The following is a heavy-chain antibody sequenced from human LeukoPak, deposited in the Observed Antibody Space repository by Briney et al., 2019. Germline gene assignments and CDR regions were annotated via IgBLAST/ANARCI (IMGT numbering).Heavy chain of an antibody. CDR1: GYTFTSYA. CDR2: INPNSGGT. CDR3: ARGGPYYDSTRANDLNY. D-gene: IGHD3-22*01. J-gene: IGHJ4*02. V-gene: IGHV1-2*04. Sequence: GASVKVSCKASGYTFTSYAMHWVRQAPGQGLEWMGWINPNSGGTHYPQKFQGWVTMTRDTSISTAYMEMSRLTSDDTAVFYCARGGPYYDSTRANDLNYWGQGTLVTVSS.